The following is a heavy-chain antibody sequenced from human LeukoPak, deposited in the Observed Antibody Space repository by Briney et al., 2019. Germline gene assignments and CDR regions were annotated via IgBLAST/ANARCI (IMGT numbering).Heavy chain of an antibody. V-gene: IGHV4-59*01. CDR3: AKSRDGYNVDY. CDR2: IYYSGST. D-gene: IGHD5-24*01. CDR1: GRSISSDY. J-gene: IGHJ4*01. Sequence: SETPSLTCTVSGRSISSDYWNCIRQPPGKGLEWIGNIYYSGSTNYNPSLKSRVTISVDTSKNQFSLRLSSVTTADTAVYYCAKSRDGYNVDYWGHGTLVTVSS.